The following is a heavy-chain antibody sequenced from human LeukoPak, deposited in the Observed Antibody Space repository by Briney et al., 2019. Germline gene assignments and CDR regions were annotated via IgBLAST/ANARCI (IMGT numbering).Heavy chain of an antibody. CDR3: ARERYDSQIDY. D-gene: IGHD3-22*01. CDR1: GFTFSSNS. V-gene: IGHV3-21*01. Sequence: NPGRTLRLSCAAHGFTFSSNSMNWVRQAPGKGLEWVSSSSSSCSYIYYADSVKGRFTISRDNARNSLYLQMNILRAEDTAVYYCARERYDSQIDYWGQGTLVTVSS. J-gene: IGHJ4*02. CDR2: SSSSCSYI.